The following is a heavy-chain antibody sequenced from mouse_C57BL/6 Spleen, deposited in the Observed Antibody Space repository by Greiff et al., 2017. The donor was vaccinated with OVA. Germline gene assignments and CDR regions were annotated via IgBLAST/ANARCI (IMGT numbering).Heavy chain of an antibody. CDR3: ARDGEDAY. CDR1: GYSITSGYY. V-gene: IGHV3-6*01. J-gene: IGHJ3*01. CDR2: ISYDGSN. Sequence: VQLQQSGPGLVKPSQSLSLTCSVTGYSITSGYYWNWIRQFPGNKLEWMGYISYDGSNNYNPSLKNRISITRDTSKNQFFLKLNSVTTEDTATYYCARDGEDAYWGQGTLVTVSA.